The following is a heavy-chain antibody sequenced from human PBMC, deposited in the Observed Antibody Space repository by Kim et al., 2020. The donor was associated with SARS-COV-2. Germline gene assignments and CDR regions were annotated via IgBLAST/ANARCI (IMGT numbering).Heavy chain of an antibody. D-gene: IGHD6-19*01. CDR1: GFNFNDFS. Sequence: GGSLRLSCEVSGFNFNDFSIHWVRQAPGKGLEWVSGISWNSGSTGYADSVKGRFTISRDNAKNSLYLQMNSLRAEDTAMYFCARLPRGYNSGWHEFDHWGQGTLVTVSS. J-gene: IGHJ4*02. CDR2: ISWNSGST. CDR3: ARLPRGYNSGWHEFDH. V-gene: IGHV3-9*01.